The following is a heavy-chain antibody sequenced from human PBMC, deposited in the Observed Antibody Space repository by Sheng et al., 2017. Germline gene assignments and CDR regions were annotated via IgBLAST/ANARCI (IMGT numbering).Heavy chain of an antibody. CDR1: GFTFSKYA. V-gene: IGHV3-30*07. J-gene: IGHJ4*02. CDR2: ISYDGTKQ. D-gene: IGHD1-1*01. Sequence: QVQLVQSGGGVVQPGRSLRLSCAASGFTFSKYAMHWVRQAPGRGLEWVTMISYDGTKQFYADSVKGRFTVSRDNSNNMLYLQMNSLRNEDTAVYYCAKGYRNVDYWGQGTLVTVSS. CDR3: AKGYRNVDY.